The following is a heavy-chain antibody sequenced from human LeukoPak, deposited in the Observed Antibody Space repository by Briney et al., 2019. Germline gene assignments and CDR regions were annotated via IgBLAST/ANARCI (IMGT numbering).Heavy chain of an antibody. D-gene: IGHD2-8*02. Sequence: GASVKVSCKASGYTFTSYYMHWVRQAPGQGLEWMGLINHSGTNTNYAQKFRGRVTMTRDTSTSTVYMDLSSLRSEDTAMYFCAREESGGYFDYWGQGTLVTVSS. CDR1: GYTFTSYY. CDR2: INHSGTNT. CDR3: AREESGGYFDY. V-gene: IGHV1-46*01. J-gene: IGHJ4*02.